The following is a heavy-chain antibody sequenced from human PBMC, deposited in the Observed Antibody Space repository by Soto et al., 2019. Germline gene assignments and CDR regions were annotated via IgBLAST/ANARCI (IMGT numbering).Heavy chain of an antibody. V-gene: IGHV5-51*01. Sequence: GESLKISCKGSGYSFTSYWIGWVRQMPGKGLEWMGIIYPGDSDTRYSPSLQGQVTISADKSISTAYLQWSSLKASDTAVSYCARVGPPGIAAAGIRYYGMDVWGQGTTVTVSS. CDR1: GYSFTSYW. CDR3: ARVGPPGIAAAGIRYYGMDV. D-gene: IGHD6-13*01. J-gene: IGHJ6*02. CDR2: IYPGDSDT.